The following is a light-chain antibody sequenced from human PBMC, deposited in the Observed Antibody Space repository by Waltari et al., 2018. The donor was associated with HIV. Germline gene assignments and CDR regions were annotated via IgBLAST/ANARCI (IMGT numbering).Light chain of an antibody. CDR2: EVI. Sequence: QSALTQPASVSGSPGQSSTISATGTSGAFGPYTIVSWYQKYPGKAPKLMIFEVIKRPSGVSDRFSGSRSGNTASLTISGLQTEDEGDYYCCSYSGTGVVFGGGTKVTVL. CDR3: CSYSGTGVV. CDR1: SGAFGPYTI. J-gene: IGLJ2*01. V-gene: IGLV2-23*02.